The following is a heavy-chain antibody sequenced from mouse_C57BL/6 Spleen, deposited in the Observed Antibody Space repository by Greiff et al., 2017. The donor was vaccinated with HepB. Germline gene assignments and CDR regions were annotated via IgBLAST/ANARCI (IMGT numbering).Heavy chain of an antibody. V-gene: IGHV1-82*01. Sequence: VMLVESGPELVKPGASVKISCKASGYAFSSSWMNWVKQRPGKGLEWIGRIYPGDGDTNYNGKFKGKATLTADKSSSTAYMQLSSLTSEDSAVYFCARDYYGSSYLYYFDYWGQGTTLTVSS. J-gene: IGHJ2*01. CDR2: IYPGDGDT. CDR3: ARDYYGSSYLYYFDY. D-gene: IGHD1-1*01. CDR1: GYAFSSSW.